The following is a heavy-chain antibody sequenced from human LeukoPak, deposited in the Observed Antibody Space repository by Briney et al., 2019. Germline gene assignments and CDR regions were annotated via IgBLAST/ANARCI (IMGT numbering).Heavy chain of an antibody. V-gene: IGHV3-48*02. J-gene: IGHJ4*02. CDR3: ARAAYSDY. D-gene: IGHD2-21*01. CDR1: GFTFSSYT. Sequence: GGSLRLSGAASGFTFSSYTMNWVRQAPGKGLEWVSYISSTSSTIYYADSVKGRFTISRDNAENSLYLQMNSLRDEDTAVYYCARAAYSDYWGQGTLVTVSS. CDR2: ISSTSSTI.